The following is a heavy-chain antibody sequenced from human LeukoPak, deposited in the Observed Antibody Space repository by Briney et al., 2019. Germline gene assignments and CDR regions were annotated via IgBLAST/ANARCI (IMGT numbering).Heavy chain of an antibody. D-gene: IGHD3-10*01. CDR1: GYTFTGYY. Sequence: ASEKVSCKASGYTFTGYYMHWVRQAPGRGLEWMGWINPNSGGTNYAQKFQGRVTMTRDTPISTAYMELSRLRSDDTAVYYCARPKAVILGGSGSYSSLDYWGQGTLVTVSS. CDR2: INPNSGGT. J-gene: IGHJ4*02. CDR3: ARPKAVILGGSGSYSSLDY. V-gene: IGHV1-2*02.